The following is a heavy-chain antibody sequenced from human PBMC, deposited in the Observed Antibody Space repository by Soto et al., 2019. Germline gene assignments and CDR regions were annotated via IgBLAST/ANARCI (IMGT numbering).Heavy chain of an antibody. J-gene: IGHJ5*02. CDR3: ARVQYYYDSSGYYPDSNWFDP. D-gene: IGHD3-22*01. CDR1: GGSISSGGYS. V-gene: IGHV4-30-2*01. Sequence: LSLTCAVSGGSISSGGYSWSWIRQPPGKGLEWIGYIYHSGSTYYNPSLKSRVTISVDRSKNQCSLKLSSVTAADTAVYYCARVQYYYDSSGYYPDSNWFDPWGQGTLVTVSS. CDR2: IYHSGST.